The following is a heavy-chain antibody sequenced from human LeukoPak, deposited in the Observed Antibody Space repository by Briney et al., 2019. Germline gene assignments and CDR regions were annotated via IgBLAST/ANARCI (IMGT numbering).Heavy chain of an antibody. Sequence: ASVKVSCKASGYTFTCYDINWVRQATGQGLEWMGWMNPNSGNTGYAQKFQGRVTMTRNTSISTAYMELSSLRSEDTAVYYCARPTYYDILTGYYSDDAFDIWGQGTMVTVSS. V-gene: IGHV1-8*01. CDR1: GYTFTCYD. D-gene: IGHD3-9*01. CDR2: MNPNSGNT. CDR3: ARPTYYDILTGYYSDDAFDI. J-gene: IGHJ3*02.